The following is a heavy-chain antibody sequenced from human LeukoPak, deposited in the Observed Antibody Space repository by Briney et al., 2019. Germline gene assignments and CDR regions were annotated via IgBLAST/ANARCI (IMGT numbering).Heavy chain of an antibody. Sequence: ASVKVSCKASGYTFTGYYMHWVRQAPGQGLEWMGWINPNSGGTNYAQKFQGRVTMTRDTSISTAYMELSRLRSDDTVVYYCARCEQIGGYYFNLCDYWGQGTLVTVSS. V-gene: IGHV1-2*02. CDR2: INPNSGGT. CDR3: ARCEQIGGYYFNLCDY. D-gene: IGHD2/OR15-2a*01. J-gene: IGHJ4*02. CDR1: GYTFTGYY.